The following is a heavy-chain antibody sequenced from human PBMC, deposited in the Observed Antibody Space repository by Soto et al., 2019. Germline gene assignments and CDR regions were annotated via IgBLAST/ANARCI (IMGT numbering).Heavy chain of an antibody. CDR2: ISYDGSNK. D-gene: IGHD6-13*01. Sequence: PXGSLRLSCAASGFTFSSYAMHWVRQAPGKGLEGVAVISYDGSNKYYADSVKGRFTISRDNSKNTLYLQMNSLRAEDTAVYYCARKGGQTAGPQVLRSPIDYWGQGTLVTVSS. V-gene: IGHV3-30-3*01. J-gene: IGHJ4*02. CDR1: GFTFSSYA. CDR3: ARKGGQTAGPQVLRSPIDY.